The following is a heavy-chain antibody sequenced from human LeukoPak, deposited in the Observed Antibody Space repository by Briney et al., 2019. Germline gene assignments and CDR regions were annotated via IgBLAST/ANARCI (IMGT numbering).Heavy chain of an antibody. CDR1: GYTFTGYY. D-gene: IGHD6-13*01. Sequence: ASVKVSCKASGYTFTGYYMHWVRQAPGQGVEWMGWIKPNSGGTDYAQKFQGRVTMTRDTSISTAYMELSRLRSDDTAVYYCARQSFQAAADHWGQGTLVTVSS. CDR3: ARQSFQAAADH. CDR2: IKPNSGGT. J-gene: IGHJ4*02. V-gene: IGHV1-2*02.